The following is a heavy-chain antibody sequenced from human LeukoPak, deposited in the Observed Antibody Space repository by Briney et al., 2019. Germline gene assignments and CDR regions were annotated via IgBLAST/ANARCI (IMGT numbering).Heavy chain of an antibody. J-gene: IGHJ4*02. CDR3: TTDRRLAASSPHDY. CDR1: GFTFSNAW. D-gene: IGHD6-19*01. Sequence: PGGSLRLSCAASGFTFSNAWISWVRQAPGKGLEWVGRIKSKTDGGTTDYAAPVKGRFTISRDDSKNTLYLQMNSLKTEDTAVYYCTTDRRLAASSPHDYWGQGTLVTVPS. CDR2: IKSKTDGGTT. V-gene: IGHV3-15*01.